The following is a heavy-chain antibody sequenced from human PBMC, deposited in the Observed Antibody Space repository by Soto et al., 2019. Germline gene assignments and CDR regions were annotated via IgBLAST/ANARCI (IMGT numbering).Heavy chain of an antibody. D-gene: IGHD3-10*01. CDR1: GGSISSYY. V-gene: IGHV4-59*08. CDR2: IYYSGST. J-gene: IGHJ6*03. CDR3: ARLDARAYYYYMDV. Sequence: QVQLQESGPGLVKPSETLSLTCTVSGGSISSYYWSWIRQPPGKGLEWIGYIYYSGSTNYNPSLKRRVTISVDTAKNQCSLKLSAVTAADTAVYYCARLDARAYYYYMDVWGKGTTVTVSS.